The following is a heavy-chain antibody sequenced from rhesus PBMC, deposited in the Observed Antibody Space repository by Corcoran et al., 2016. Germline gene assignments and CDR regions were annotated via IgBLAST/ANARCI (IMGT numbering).Heavy chain of an antibody. Sequence: VQLQESGPGLVKPSETLSLTCAVSGGSISSNYWSWIRQPPGKGLEWISAINSGGGSTYYADSVKGRFTISRDNSKNTLSLQMNSLRAEDTAVYYCAQLGIAAAGYFDYWGQGVLVTVSS. CDR1: GGSISSNY. J-gene: IGHJ4*01. V-gene: IGHV3S42*01. CDR2: INSGGGST. D-gene: IGHD6-25*01. CDR3: AQLGIAAAGYFDY.